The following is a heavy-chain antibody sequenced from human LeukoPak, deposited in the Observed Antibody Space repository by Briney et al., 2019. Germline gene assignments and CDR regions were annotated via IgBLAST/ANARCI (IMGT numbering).Heavy chain of an antibody. CDR2: INHSGST. J-gene: IGHJ6*03. D-gene: IGHD5-18*01. Sequence: PSETLSLTCAVYGGSFSGYYWSWIRQPPGKGLEWIGEINHSGSTNYNPSLKSRVTISVDTSKNQFSLQLNSVTPEDTAVYYCARDQSSYGYVYYYYMDVWGKGTTVTVSS. V-gene: IGHV4-34*01. CDR3: ARDQSSYGYVYYYYMDV. CDR1: GGSFSGYY.